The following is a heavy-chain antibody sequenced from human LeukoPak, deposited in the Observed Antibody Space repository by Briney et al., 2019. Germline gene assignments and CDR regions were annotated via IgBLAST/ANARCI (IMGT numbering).Heavy chain of an antibody. CDR2: IYTSGSN. Sequence: SETLSLTCTVSGGSISSDYWSWIRQPPGKGLEWIGYIYTSGSNHYNPSLKSRVTISGDTSKSQFPLKLSSVTAADTAVYYCARQKAGNCFDPWGQGTPVTVSS. V-gene: IGHV4-4*09. CDR1: GGSISSDY. D-gene: IGHD6-19*01. J-gene: IGHJ5*02. CDR3: ARQKAGNCFDP.